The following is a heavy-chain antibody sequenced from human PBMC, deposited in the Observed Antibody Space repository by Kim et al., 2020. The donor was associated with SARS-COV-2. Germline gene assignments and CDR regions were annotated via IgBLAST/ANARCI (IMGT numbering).Heavy chain of an antibody. CDR2: IYSGGTT. V-gene: IGHV3-53*01. Sequence: GGSLRLSCAASGFTVSNFYMSWVRQAPGKGLEWVSVIYSGGTTYYADSVKGRFTISRDNSKNTLYLEMNSLRPEDTAVYYCARSSRDAYSQHWGQGTLV. J-gene: IGHJ1*01. CDR1: GFTVSNFY. D-gene: IGHD2-2*01. CDR3: ARSSRDAYSQH.